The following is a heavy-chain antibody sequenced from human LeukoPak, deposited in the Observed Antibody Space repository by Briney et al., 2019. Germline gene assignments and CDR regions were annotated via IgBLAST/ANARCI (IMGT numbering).Heavy chain of an antibody. CDR1: GGSISSHY. V-gene: IGHV4-59*11. D-gene: IGHD6-19*01. Sequence: SETLSLTCTVSGGSISSHYWSWIRQPPGKGLEWIGYIYYSGSTNYNPSLKSRVTISVDTSKNQFSLKLSSVTAADTAVYYCARGYSSGWYYFDYWGQGTLVTVSS. J-gene: IGHJ4*02. CDR3: ARGYSSGWYYFDY. CDR2: IYYSGST.